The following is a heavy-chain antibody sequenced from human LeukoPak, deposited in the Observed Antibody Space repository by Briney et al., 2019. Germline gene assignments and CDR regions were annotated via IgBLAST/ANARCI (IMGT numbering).Heavy chain of an antibody. Sequence: SVKVSCKASGGTFSSYAISWVRQALGQGLEWMGRIIPILGIANYAQKFQGRVTITADKSTSTAYMELSSLRSEDTAVYYCAREVVVEGYYYYGMDVWGQGTTVTVSS. D-gene: IGHD2-2*01. V-gene: IGHV1-69*04. CDR3: AREVVVEGYYYYGMDV. J-gene: IGHJ6*02. CDR1: GGTFSSYA. CDR2: IIPILGIA.